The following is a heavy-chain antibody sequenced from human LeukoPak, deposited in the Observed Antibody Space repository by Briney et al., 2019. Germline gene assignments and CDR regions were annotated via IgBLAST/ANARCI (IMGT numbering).Heavy chain of an antibody. Sequence: GGSLRLSCAASGFTFSSYGMHRVRQAPGKGLEWVAVISYDGSNKYYADSVKGRFTISRDNSKNTLYLQMNSLRAEDTAVYYCAKGSIAVAGSPIPLDYWGQGTLVTVSS. V-gene: IGHV3-30*18. CDR3: AKGSIAVAGSPIPLDY. D-gene: IGHD6-19*01. CDR2: ISYDGSNK. J-gene: IGHJ4*02. CDR1: GFTFSSYG.